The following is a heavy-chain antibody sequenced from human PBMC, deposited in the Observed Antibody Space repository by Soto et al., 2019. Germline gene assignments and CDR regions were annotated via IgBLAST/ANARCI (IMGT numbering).Heavy chain of an antibody. CDR3: AKAVRYFDWLLHYYYMDV. D-gene: IGHD3-9*01. CDR2: ISGSGGST. V-gene: IGHV3-23*01. J-gene: IGHJ6*03. Sequence: GGSLRLSCAASGFTFSSYAMSWVRQAPGKGLEWVSAISGSGGSTYYADSVKGRFTISRDNSKNTLYLQMNSLRAEDTAVYYCAKAVRYFDWLLHYYYMDVWGKGTTVTVSS. CDR1: GFTFSSYA.